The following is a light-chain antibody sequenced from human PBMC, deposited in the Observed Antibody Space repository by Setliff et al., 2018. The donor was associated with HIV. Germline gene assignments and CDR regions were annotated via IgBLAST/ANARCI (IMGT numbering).Light chain of an antibody. CDR2: NDR. V-gene: IGLV3-21*01. J-gene: IGLJ1*01. CDR3: QVWHSSSDHYV. CDR1: NIGSKS. Sequence: SYALTQPPSVSVAPGKTARITCGAYNIGSKSVHWYQQKPGQAPRLVIYNDRDRPSGIPERFSGSNSGNTATLTISRVEAGDEADYYCQVWHSSSDHYVFGSGTKVTVL.